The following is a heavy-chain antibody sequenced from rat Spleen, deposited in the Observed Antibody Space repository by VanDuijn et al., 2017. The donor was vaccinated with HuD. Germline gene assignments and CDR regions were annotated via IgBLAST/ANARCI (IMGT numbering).Heavy chain of an antibody. V-gene: IGHV5-46*01. CDR3: TTARNVPSYWYFDF. CDR2: ISASGGST. Sequence: EVQLVESGGGLVQPGGSMKLSCTVSGFTFTSFPVAWVRQAPTKGLEWVATISASGGSTYFRDSVKGRFTISGDNARSTLYLQMDGLRSEDTATYYCTTARNVPSYWYFDFWGPGTMVTVSS. CDR1: GFTFTSFP. J-gene: IGHJ1*01.